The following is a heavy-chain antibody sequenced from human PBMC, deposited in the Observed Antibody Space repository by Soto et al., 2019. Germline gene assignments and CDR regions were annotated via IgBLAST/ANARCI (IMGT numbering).Heavy chain of an antibody. Sequence: ASVKVSCKASGYTFRGNYMHWVRQAPGQGLEWMGWINPKNGATKYAQKFQGRVTLTWDTSISTAYMELSRLRTDDTAVFYCVHHHLDSSGYFDSWGQGTLVTVSS. V-gene: IGHV1-2*02. D-gene: IGHD3-22*01. CDR2: INPKNGAT. J-gene: IGHJ4*02. CDR3: VHHHLDSSGYFDS. CDR1: GYTFRGNY.